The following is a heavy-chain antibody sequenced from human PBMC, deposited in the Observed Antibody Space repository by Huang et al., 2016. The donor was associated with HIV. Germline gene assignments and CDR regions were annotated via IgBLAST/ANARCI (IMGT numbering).Heavy chain of an antibody. J-gene: IGHJ4*02. V-gene: IGHV3-74*01. D-gene: IGHD3-22*01. CDR2: INSDGSSS. CDR1: GFTFSSYW. CDR3: VRDPRIQSWLNYFDY. Sequence: EVQLVESGGGLVQPGGSLRLSCAASGFTFSSYWMHWVRQAPGKGRVWVSRINSDGSSSGYSDAVKGLFTISRDNAKNTLYLQMNRLRAEDTAVYYCVRDPRIQSWLNYFDYWGQGTLVSVSS.